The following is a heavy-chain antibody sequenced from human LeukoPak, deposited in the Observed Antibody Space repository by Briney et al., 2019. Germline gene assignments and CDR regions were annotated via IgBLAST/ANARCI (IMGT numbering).Heavy chain of an antibody. CDR3: ARWSYDFWSERNWFDP. Sequence: ASVKVSCKASGYTFTSYGISWVRQAPGQGLEWMGGIIPIFGTANYAQKFQGRVTITADKSTSTAYMELSSLRSEDTAVYYCARWSYDFWSERNWFDPWGQGTLVTVSS. D-gene: IGHD3-3*01. V-gene: IGHV1-69*06. CDR1: GYTFTSYG. CDR2: IIPIFGTA. J-gene: IGHJ5*02.